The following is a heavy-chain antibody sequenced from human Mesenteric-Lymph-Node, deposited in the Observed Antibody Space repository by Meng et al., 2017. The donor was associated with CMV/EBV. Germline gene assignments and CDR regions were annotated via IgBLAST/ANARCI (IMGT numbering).Heavy chain of an antibody. V-gene: IGHV3-21*01. D-gene: IGHD3-3*01. CDR2: ISSSSSYI. CDR1: GFTFSSYS. CDR3: ARALSEGDRSGYYTYYYYYGMDV. Sequence: GESLKISCAASGFTFSSYSMNWVRQAPGKGLEWVSSISSSSSYIYYADSVKGRFTISRDNAKNSLYLQMNSLRAEDTAVYYCARALSEGDRSGYYTYYYYYGMDVWGQGTTVTVSS. J-gene: IGHJ6*02.